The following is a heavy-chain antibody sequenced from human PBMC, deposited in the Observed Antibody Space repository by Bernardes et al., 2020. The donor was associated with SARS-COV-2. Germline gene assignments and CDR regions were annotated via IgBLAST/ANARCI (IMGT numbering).Heavy chain of an antibody. CDR3: AAGPCDECFLLPH. Sequence: ASVKVSCKASGYTFTSYSMHWARQAPGQWLEWLGFISGGNGNAKYSQKFQDRVTISRDTSARTAYMELSSLRSEDTAVYYCAAGPCDECFLLPHWGQGTLVAVSS. CDR1: GYTFTSYS. D-gene: IGHD2-21*01. CDR2: ISGGNGNA. V-gene: IGHV1-3*01. J-gene: IGHJ4*02.